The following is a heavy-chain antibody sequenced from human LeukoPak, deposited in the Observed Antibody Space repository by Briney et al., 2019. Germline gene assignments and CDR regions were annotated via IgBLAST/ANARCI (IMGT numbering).Heavy chain of an antibody. J-gene: IGHJ4*02. D-gene: IGHD2-2*01. V-gene: IGHV4-61*02. CDR3: ARDRPAAFSDGLGFDY. CDR1: GGSISSGSYY. Sequence: SETLSLTCSVSGGSISSGSYYWSWIRQPAGKGLEWIGRIYTSGSTNYNPSLKSRVTISVDTSKNQFSLKLSSVTAADTAVYYCARDRPAAFSDGLGFDYWGQGTLVTVSS. CDR2: IYTSGST.